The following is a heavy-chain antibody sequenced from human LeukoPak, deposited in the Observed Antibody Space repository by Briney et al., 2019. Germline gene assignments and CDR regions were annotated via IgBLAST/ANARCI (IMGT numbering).Heavy chain of an antibody. Sequence: GASVKVSCKASGYTFTSYGISWVRQAPGQGLEWMGWISAYNGNTNYAQKLQGRVTMTTDTSTSTAYTELRSLRSDDTAVYYCARDRETWHGLRYFDYWGQGTLVTVSS. CDR1: GYTFTSYG. D-gene: IGHD1-26*01. J-gene: IGHJ4*02. CDR3: ARDRETWHGLRYFDY. CDR2: ISAYNGNT. V-gene: IGHV1-18*01.